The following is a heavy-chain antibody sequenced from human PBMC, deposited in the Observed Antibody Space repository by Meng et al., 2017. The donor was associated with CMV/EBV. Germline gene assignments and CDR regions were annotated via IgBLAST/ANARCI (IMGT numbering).Heavy chain of an antibody. D-gene: IGHD2-2*01. CDR1: GGSIRSKSYY. Sequence: SETLSLTCTVSGGSIRSKSYYWGWIRQPPGTGLEWIGSIYYSGSTYYNPSLKSRVTISVDTSKNQFSLKLSSVTAADTAMYYCARQVDCSSASCYGWDWGQGTLVTVSS. CDR2: IYYSGST. CDR3: ARQVDCSSASCYGWD. J-gene: IGHJ1*01. V-gene: IGHV4-39*01.